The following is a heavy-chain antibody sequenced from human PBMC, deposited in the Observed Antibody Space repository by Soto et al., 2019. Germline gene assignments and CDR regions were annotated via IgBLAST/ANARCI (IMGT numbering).Heavy chain of an antibody. V-gene: IGHV3-23*01. CDR2: ISGSGGST. CDR1: GFTFSSYA. D-gene: IGHD2-15*01. J-gene: IGHJ6*02. CDR3: AKGASVGYYYYGMDV. Sequence: RLSCAASGFTFSSYAMSWVRQAPGKGLEWVPAISGSGGSTYYADSVKGRFTISRDNSKNTLYLQMNSLRAEDTAVYYCAKGASVGYYYYGMDVWGQGTTVTVSS.